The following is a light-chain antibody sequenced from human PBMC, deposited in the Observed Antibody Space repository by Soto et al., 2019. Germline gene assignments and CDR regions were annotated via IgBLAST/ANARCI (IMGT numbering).Light chain of an antibody. Sequence: IVLTQSPATLSLSPGERATLSCRASQSLGTYLVWYQQKPGQAPRLIIYDASKRATGIPARFSGSGSGTDFTLTISSLEPEDFAVYYCQQRNDLPRAFGQGTKVDIK. V-gene: IGKV3-11*01. CDR1: QSLGTY. CDR2: DAS. J-gene: IGKJ1*01. CDR3: QQRNDLPRA.